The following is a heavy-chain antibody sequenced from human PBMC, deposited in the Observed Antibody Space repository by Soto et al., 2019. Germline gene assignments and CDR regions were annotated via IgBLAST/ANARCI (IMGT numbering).Heavy chain of an antibody. CDR1: GFTFSYHA. CDR2: ISYDGDNK. CDR3: ARGTTTSAFSAMDV. J-gene: IGHJ6*02. D-gene: IGHD1-1*01. Sequence: QVQLVESGGGVVQPGRSLRLSCAASGFTFSYHALNWVRQAPGKGLEWVAVISYDGDNKYIAESVKGRFTISRDNSKNTVSLQMNSMRAEDTAMYLRARGTTTSAFSAMDVWGQGTTVTVSS. V-gene: IGHV3-30-3*01.